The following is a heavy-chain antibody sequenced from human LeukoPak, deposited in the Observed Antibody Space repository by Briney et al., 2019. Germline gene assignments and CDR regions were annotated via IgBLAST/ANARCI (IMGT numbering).Heavy chain of an antibody. D-gene: IGHD2-15*01. CDR1: GFTFSSYE. Sequence: GGSLRLSCAASGFTFSSYEMHWVRQAPGKGPEWVSYIKNGGSIIYYADSVKGRFTISRDDAKSSLYLQMNTLGAEDTAIYYCARETQYCSGGTCYSGLDYWGQGTLVTVSS. J-gene: IGHJ4*02. CDR3: ARETQYCSGGTCYSGLDY. CDR2: IKNGGSII. V-gene: IGHV3-48*03.